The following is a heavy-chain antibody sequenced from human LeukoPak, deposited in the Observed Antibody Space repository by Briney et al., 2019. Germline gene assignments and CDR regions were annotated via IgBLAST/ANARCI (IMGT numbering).Heavy chain of an antibody. CDR1: GFTFSDYY. V-gene: IGHV3-11*01. CDR2: ISSSGSTI. D-gene: IGHD2-15*01. Sequence: GGSLRLSCAASGFTFSDYYMSWIRQAPRKGLEWVSYISSSGSTIYYADSVKGRFTISRDNAKNSLYLQMNSLRAEDTVVYYCARSTVAGGDDYWGQGTLVTVSS. CDR3: ARSTVAGGDDY. J-gene: IGHJ4*02.